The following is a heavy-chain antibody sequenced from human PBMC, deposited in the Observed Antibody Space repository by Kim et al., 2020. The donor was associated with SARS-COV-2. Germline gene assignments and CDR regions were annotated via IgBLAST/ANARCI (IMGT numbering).Heavy chain of an antibody. D-gene: IGHD6-19*01. CDR3: TRADSSSTGMDV. J-gene: IGHJ6*02. CDR2: SRNKANSYTT. Sequence: GGSLRLSCATSGFAFSDHYMDSVRQAPGKGLEWVGRSRNKANSYTTEFAASVKGRFTISRDDSKNSLYLQMNSLKTEDTAVYYCTRADSSSTGMDVWGQGTTVTVSS. CDR1: GFAFSDHY. V-gene: IGHV3-72*01.